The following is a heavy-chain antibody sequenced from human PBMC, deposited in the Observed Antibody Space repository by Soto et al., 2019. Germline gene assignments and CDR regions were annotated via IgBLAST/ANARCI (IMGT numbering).Heavy chain of an antibody. CDR2: ISAYNGNT. CDR3: ASDWAAAGPFDY. Sequence: QVQLVQSGAEVKKPGASEKVSCKASGYPFTSYGISWVRQAPGQGLEWMGWISAYNGNTNYEQKLEGRVNMTTNTSKSTAYMERRSLSSDDPAVYYWASDWAAAGPFDYWGQGTLVTVSS. J-gene: IGHJ4*02. V-gene: IGHV1-18*01. CDR1: GYPFTSYG. D-gene: IGHD6-13*01.